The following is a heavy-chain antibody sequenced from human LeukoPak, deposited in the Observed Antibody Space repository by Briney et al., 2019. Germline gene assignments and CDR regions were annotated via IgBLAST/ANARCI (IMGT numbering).Heavy chain of an antibody. D-gene: IGHD3-3*01. V-gene: IGHV3-23*01. CDR1: GFTFSSYA. Sequence: PGGSLRLSCAASGFTFSSYAMSWVRQAPGKGLEWVSAISGSGGSTYYADSVKGRFTISRDNSKNTLYLQMNSMRAADTAVYYCAKLGSFGVVIKYYYYGMDVWGQGTTVTVSS. CDR3: AKLGSFGVVIKYYYYGMDV. CDR2: ISGSGGST. J-gene: IGHJ6*02.